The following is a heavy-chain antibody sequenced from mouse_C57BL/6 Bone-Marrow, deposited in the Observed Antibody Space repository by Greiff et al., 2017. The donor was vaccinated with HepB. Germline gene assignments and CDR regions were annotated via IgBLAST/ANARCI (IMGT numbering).Heavy chain of an antibody. Sequence: QVHVKQPGAELVRPGSSVKLSCKASGYTFTSYWMHWVKQRPIQGLEWIGNIDPSDSETHYNQKFKDKATLTVDKSSSTAYMQLSSLTSEDSAVYYCAYSSDYFDYWGQGTTLTVSS. V-gene: IGHV1-52*01. CDR3: AYSSDYFDY. D-gene: IGHD3-2*02. CDR1: GYTFTSYW. CDR2: IDPSDSET. J-gene: IGHJ2*01.